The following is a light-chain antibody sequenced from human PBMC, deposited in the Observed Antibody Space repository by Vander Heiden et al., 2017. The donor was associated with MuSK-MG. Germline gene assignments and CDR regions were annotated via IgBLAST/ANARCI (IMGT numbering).Light chain of an antibody. CDR1: QSISSY. J-gene: IGKJ4*01. V-gene: IGKV1-39*01. Sequence: DIKMTQSPSSLSASVGDRVTITCRASQSISSYLNWYQQKPGKAPKLLIYAASSLQSGVPSRFSDSGSGTDFTLTISSLQPEDFATYYCQQSYSTPLTFGGGTKVEIK. CDR3: QQSYSTPLT. CDR2: AAS.